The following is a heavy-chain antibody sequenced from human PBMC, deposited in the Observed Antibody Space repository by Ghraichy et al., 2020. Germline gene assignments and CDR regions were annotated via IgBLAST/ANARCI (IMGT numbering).Heavy chain of an antibody. J-gene: IGHJ4*02. D-gene: IGHD4-17*01. Sequence: ETLSLTCAVYGGSFSGYYWSWIRQPPGKGLEWIGEINHSGSTNYNPSLKSRVTISVDTSKNQFSLKLSSVTAADTAVYYCARAVATVTPLDYWGQGTLVTVSS. CDR2: INHSGST. CDR1: GGSFSGYY. V-gene: IGHV4-34*01. CDR3: ARAVATVTPLDY.